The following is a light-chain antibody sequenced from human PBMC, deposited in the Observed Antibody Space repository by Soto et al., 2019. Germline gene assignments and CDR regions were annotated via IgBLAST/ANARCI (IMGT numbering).Light chain of an antibody. J-gene: IGKJ2*01. V-gene: IGKV3-20*01. CDR1: HSVSSTY. CDR2: GAS. CDR3: QQYGSSPPNT. Sequence: EIVLTQSPGTLSLSPGERATLSCRASHSVSSTYLAWYQQKPGQAPRLLIYGASSRATCIPDRFSGSGSGTDFTLNISRLEPEDFAVYYCQQYGSSPPNTFGQGTNLEIK.